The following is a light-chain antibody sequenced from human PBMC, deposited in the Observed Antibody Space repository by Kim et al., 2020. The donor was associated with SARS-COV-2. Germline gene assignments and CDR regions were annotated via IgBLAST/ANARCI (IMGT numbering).Light chain of an antibody. CDR2: GAS. CDR3: QEYNNWPWT. V-gene: IGKV3-15*01. CDR1: QSVNSN. J-gene: IGKJ1*01. Sequence: EIVMTQSPATLSVSTGERATLSCRGSQSVNSNLVWYQQKPGQAPRLLIYGASTRATGIPARFSGSGSGTDFTLTISSLQYEDFAVYYCQEYNNWPWTFGQGTKVNIK.